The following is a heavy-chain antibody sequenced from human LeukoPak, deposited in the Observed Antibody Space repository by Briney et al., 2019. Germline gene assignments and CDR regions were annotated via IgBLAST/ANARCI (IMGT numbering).Heavy chain of an antibody. CDR2: IKQDGSEK. CDR1: GFTFSSYW. CDR3: ARVGGRGYGEPIDY. D-gene: IGHD4-17*01. J-gene: IGHJ4*02. Sequence: PGGSLRLSCAASGFTFSSYWMSWVRQAPGKGLEWVANIKQDGSEKYYVDSVKGRFTISRDNAKNSLYLQMNSLRAEDTAVYYCARVGGRGYGEPIDYWGQGTLVTVSS. V-gene: IGHV3-7*03.